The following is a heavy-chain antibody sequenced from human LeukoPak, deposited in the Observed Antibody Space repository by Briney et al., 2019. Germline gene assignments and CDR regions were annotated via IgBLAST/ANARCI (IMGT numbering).Heavy chain of an antibody. CDR3: AKWGCSGSDCYPFDY. Sequence: GGSLRLSCTVSGFTVSSNSMSWVRQAPGKGLEWVSAMSGSGGSTYYADSVKGRFTISRDNSKNTLYLQMNSLRAEDTAVYYCAKWGCSGSDCYPFDYWGQGTLVTVSS. CDR2: MSGSGGST. V-gene: IGHV3-23*01. CDR1: GFTVSSNS. D-gene: IGHD2-21*02. J-gene: IGHJ4*02.